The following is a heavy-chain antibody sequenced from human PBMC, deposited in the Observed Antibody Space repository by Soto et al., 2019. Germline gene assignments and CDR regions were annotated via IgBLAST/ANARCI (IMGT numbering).Heavy chain of an antibody. CDR2: ISSDGSNT. CDR1: GFTFSSHW. J-gene: IGHJ4*02. Sequence: EVQLVESGGGLVQPGGSLRLSCVASGFTFSSHWMHWVRQAPGKGLVWVSRISSDGSNTNYADSVKGRFTVSRDNPKNTLYLQMNSLRAEDTAVYYCARDLRQYSSDQNRGGCWGQGTLVTVSS. V-gene: IGHV3-74*01. CDR3: ARDLRQYSSDQNRGGC. D-gene: IGHD6-19*01.